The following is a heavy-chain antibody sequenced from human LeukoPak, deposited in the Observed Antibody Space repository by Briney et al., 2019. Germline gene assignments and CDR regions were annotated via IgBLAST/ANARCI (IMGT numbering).Heavy chain of an antibody. CDR2: ISGGGGST. Sequence: GGSLRLSCAASGFTFSSYAMSWVRQAPGRGLEWVSAISGGGGSTYYADSVKGRFTISRDNSKNTLYLQMNSLRAEDTAVYYCAKAADYSNYPSLYWGQGTLVTVSS. V-gene: IGHV3-23*01. CDR1: GFTFSSYA. D-gene: IGHD4-11*01. CDR3: AKAADYSNYPSLY. J-gene: IGHJ4*02.